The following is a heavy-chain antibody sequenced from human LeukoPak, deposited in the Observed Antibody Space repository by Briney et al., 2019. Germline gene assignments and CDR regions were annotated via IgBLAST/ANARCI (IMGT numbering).Heavy chain of an antibody. Sequence: PGGSLRLSCAASGNYWMHWVRQAPGKGLVWVSHINSDGSWTSYADSVKGRFTISKDNAKNTVYLQMNSLRAEDTAVYYCAREWMAVAGSDYFDYWGQGTLVTVSS. D-gene: IGHD6-19*01. CDR2: INSDGSWT. V-gene: IGHV3-74*01. CDR1: GNYW. CDR3: AREWMAVAGSDYFDY. J-gene: IGHJ4*02.